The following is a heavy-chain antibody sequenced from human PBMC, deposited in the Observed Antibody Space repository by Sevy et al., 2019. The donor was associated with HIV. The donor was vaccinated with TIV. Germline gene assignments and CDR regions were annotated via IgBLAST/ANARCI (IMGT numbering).Heavy chain of an antibody. V-gene: IGHV3-21*01. D-gene: IGHD3-10*01. CDR3: ASPLHYYGRPSAY. Sequence: GGSQRLSCAASGFTFSYYNMNWVRQAPGKGLEWVSSISSGSSYVYHADSVKGRFTISRDNAKNSLYLQMNSLRTEDTAVYYCASPLHYYGRPSAYWGQGTQVTVSS. J-gene: IGHJ4*02. CDR1: GFTFSYYN. CDR2: ISSGSSYV.